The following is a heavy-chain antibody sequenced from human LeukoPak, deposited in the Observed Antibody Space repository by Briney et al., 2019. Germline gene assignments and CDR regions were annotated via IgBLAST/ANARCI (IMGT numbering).Heavy chain of an antibody. Sequence: HPGGAPRLSCAASGFTFSSYAINWVSQAPGKGLEWVSGISGSGGSTYYADPVRGRFTISRDNSKNTLYLQMNSLRAEDTAVYYCAKGGGAYYSDSSTYSAPFEHWGQGTLVTVSS. CDR1: GFTFSSYA. CDR3: AKGGGAYYSDSSTYSAPFEH. V-gene: IGHV3-23*01. J-gene: IGHJ4*02. CDR2: ISGSGGST. D-gene: IGHD3-22*01.